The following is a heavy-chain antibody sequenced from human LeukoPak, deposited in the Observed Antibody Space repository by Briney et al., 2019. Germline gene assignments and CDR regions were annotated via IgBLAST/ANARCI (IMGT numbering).Heavy chain of an antibody. Sequence: PGGSLRLSCGVSEFTFDDYVIHWVRQGPGKGLEWVAAMSWTSGSIAYADSVKGRFNIFRDNAQSSLYLQMNSLRAEDTAFYYCARSSGSYDGYYGVEVWGQGTGVTVSS. CDR1: EFTFDDYV. CDR2: MSWTSGSI. D-gene: IGHD6-19*01. J-gene: IGHJ6*02. CDR3: ARSSGSYDGYYGVEV. V-gene: IGHV3-9*01.